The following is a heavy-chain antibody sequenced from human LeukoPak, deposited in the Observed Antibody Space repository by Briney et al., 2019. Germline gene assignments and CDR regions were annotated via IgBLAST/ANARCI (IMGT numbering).Heavy chain of an antibody. J-gene: IGHJ4*02. Sequence: RASVKVSCKASGGTFSSYDISWVRQAPGQGLEWMGGIMPMFGKANYAQKFQGRVTTTADKATSTAYMELSSLRSDDTAVYYCARDAWHIVVVTAIPFDYWGQGTLVTVSS. CDR2: IMPMFGKA. CDR1: GGTFSSYD. D-gene: IGHD2-21*02. V-gene: IGHV1-69*06. CDR3: ARDAWHIVVVTAIPFDY.